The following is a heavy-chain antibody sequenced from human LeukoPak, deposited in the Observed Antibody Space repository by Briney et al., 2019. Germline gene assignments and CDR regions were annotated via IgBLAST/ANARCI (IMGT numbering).Heavy chain of an antibody. CDR3: TRGPYCGADCSAFDI. Sequence: SVKVSCKASGDTFTNYAFTWVRQAPGQGPEWMGGFIPAFASSKYAQKFQGRVTITTEESRNTAYMELRRLRSEDTAVYYCTRGPYCGADCSAFDIWGPGTVITVSS. V-gene: IGHV1-69*05. CDR2: FIPAFASS. D-gene: IGHD2-21*02. J-gene: IGHJ3*02. CDR1: GDTFTNYA.